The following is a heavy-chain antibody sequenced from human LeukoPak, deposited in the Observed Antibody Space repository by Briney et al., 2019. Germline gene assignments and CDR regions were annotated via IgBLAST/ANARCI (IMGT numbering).Heavy chain of an antibody. J-gene: IGHJ4*02. CDR3: ARGTRYCSSSSCYNY. CDR1: GYTFTSYD. V-gene: IGHV1-8*01. Sequence: ASVKVSYKASGYTFTSYDINWVRQATGQGLEWMGWMNPNSGNTGYAQKFQGRVTMTRNTSISTAYLELSSLKSEDTAVYYCARGTRYCSSSSCYNYWGQGTLVTVSS. D-gene: IGHD2-2*02. CDR2: MNPNSGNT.